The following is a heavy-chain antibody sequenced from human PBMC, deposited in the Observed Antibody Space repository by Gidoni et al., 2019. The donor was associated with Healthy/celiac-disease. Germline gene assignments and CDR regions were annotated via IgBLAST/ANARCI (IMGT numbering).Heavy chain of an antibody. CDR3: ARGGASSGYYFTFDY. Sequence: QVQLVESGGGVVQPGRSLSLSCAASGFTFSSYGMHWVRQAPGKGLEWVTVIWDDGSNKYYADSVKGRFTISRDNSKNTLYLQMISLRAEDTAVYYCARGGASSGYYFTFDYWGQGTLVTVSS. V-gene: IGHV3-33*01. CDR1: GFTFSSYG. J-gene: IGHJ4*02. D-gene: IGHD3-22*01. CDR2: IWDDGSNK.